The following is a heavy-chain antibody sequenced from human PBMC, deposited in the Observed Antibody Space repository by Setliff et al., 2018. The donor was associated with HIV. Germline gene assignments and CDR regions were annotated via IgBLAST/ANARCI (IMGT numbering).Heavy chain of an antibody. CDR1: GDYIRSSRYY. CDR3: ARDSPHYYDGSGYYQGYYYYYLDV. CDR2: IFSSGGT. D-gene: IGHD3-22*01. V-gene: IGHV4-39*07. Sequence: SETLSLTCSVFGDYIRSSRYYWGWIRQPPGKGLEWIGSIFSSGGTYLNPSLRGRVTISVDTAKNQLSLSLRSVTAADTAVYYCARDSPHYYDGSGYYQGYYYYYLDVWGRGTTVTVSS. J-gene: IGHJ6*03.